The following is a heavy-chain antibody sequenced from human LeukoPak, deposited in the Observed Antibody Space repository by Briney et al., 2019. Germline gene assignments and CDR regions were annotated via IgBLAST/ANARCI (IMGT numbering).Heavy chain of an antibody. Sequence: GGSLRLSCAVSGFTFSSYAMSWVRKAPGKVLEWVSAISGSGGRTYYADSVKGRFPISRDNSKNTLYLQMNSLRAEDTAVYYCAKAHGYSYGGAFDIWGQGTMVTVSS. CDR2: ISGSGGRT. D-gene: IGHD5-18*01. J-gene: IGHJ3*02. V-gene: IGHV3-23*01. CDR3: AKAHGYSYGGAFDI. CDR1: GFTFSSYA.